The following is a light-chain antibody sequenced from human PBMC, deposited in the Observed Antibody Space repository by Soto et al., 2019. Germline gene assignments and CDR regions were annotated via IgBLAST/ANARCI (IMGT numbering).Light chain of an antibody. CDR2: DAS. CDR3: QQYDTYPLS. Sequence: DMQMTQSPSTLSASVGDRVTITCRASQSISTWLAWYQQKPGKAPDLLIYDASSLQTGVPSRFSGSGAGTEFTLTITRLQPDDFATYYCQQYDTYPLSFGGGTEVEIK. V-gene: IGKV1-5*01. J-gene: IGKJ4*01. CDR1: QSISTW.